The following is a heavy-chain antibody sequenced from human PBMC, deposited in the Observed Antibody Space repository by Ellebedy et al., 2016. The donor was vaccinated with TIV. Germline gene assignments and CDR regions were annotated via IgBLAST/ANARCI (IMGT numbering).Heavy chain of an antibody. Sequence: GGSLRLSXAASGFTFSSYAMSWVRQAPGKGLEWVSAISGSGGSTYYADSVKGRFTISRDNSKNTLYLQMNSLRAEDTAVYYCTTGPTPLITMPSHYYMDVWGKGTTVTVSS. CDR2: ISGSGGST. J-gene: IGHJ6*03. V-gene: IGHV3-23*01. D-gene: IGHD3-10*01. CDR1: GFTFSSYA. CDR3: TTGPTPLITMPSHYYMDV.